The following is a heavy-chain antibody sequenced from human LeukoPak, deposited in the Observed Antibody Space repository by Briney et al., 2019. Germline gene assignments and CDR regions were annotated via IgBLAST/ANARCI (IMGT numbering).Heavy chain of an antibody. D-gene: IGHD6-19*01. CDR3: ASPGVYSSGPYDY. V-gene: IGHV3-21*01. CDR2: ISSSSSYI. Sequence: GGSLRLSCAASGFTFSSYSMNWVRQAPGKGLEWVSSISSSSSYIYYADSVKGRFTISRDNAKNSLYLQMNSLRAEDTAVYYCASPGVYSSGPYDYWGQGTLVTVPS. J-gene: IGHJ4*02. CDR1: GFTFSSYS.